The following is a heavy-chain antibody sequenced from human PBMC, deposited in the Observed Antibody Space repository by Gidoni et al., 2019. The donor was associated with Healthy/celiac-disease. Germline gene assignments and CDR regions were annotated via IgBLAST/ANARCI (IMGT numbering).Heavy chain of an antibody. CDR1: GFTFRNAW. D-gene: IGHD5-12*01. CDR3: TPDVGGYDPNWFDP. J-gene: IGHJ5*02. V-gene: IGHV3-15*01. CDR2: IKSKTDGETT. Sequence: EGQLVESGGGVVKPGGSLRLSCAASGFTFRNAWMSWVRQAPGKGLEWVGRIKSKTDGETTDYAAPVKGRFTISRDDSKTTLYLQMNSLKTEDTAVYYCTPDVGGYDPNWFDPWGQGTLVTVSS.